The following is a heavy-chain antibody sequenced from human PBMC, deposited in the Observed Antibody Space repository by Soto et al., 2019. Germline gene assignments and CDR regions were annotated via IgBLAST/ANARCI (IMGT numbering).Heavy chain of an antibody. V-gene: IGHV4-59*08. CDR1: GGSISTYY. D-gene: IGHD3-3*01. CDR2: IYYSGST. Sequence: QVQLQESGPGLAKPSETLSLTCTVSGGSISTYYWSWIRQPPGKGLEWIGYIYYSGSTNYNPSLPIRATVSVDTSKNQFSLKMSSVTAADTAVYYCARGGWRHIDYWGQGTLVTVSS. CDR3: ARGGWRHIDY. J-gene: IGHJ4*02.